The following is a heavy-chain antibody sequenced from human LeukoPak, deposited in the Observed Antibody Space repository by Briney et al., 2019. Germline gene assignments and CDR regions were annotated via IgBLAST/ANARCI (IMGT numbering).Heavy chain of an antibody. CDR3: ARRCCSTTSSGWFDP. V-gene: IGHV4-34*01. D-gene: IGHD2-2*01. CDR2: INHSGST. J-gene: IGHJ5*02. Sequence: SETLPLTCAVYGGSFSGYYWSWIRQPPGKGLEWIGEINHSGSTNYNPSLKRRATVYIDTSKNQFSLRLSTVTAADTAVCYCARRCCSTTSSGWFDPWGQGNLVTASS. CDR1: GGSFSGYY.